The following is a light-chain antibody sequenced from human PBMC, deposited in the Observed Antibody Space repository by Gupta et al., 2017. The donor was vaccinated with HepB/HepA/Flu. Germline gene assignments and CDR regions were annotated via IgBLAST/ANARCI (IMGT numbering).Light chain of an antibody. CDR2: GAS. V-gene: IGKV3-15*01. CDR3: QQYNNCPPSS. CDR1: QSVSSN. J-gene: IGKJ2*04. Sequence: EIVMTQSPATLSVSPGERATLSCRASQSVSSNLAWYQQKPGQAPRLLIYGASTRATGSPARFSGSGSGTEFTLTISSLQSEDFAVYYCQQYNNCPPSSFGQGTKLEIK.